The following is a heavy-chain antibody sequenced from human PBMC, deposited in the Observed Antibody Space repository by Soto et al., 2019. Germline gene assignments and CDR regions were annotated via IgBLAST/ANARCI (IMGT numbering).Heavy chain of an antibody. Sequence: ASVKVSCKASGYTFTSYYMHWVRQAPGQGLEWMGIINPSGGSTSYAQKFQGRVTMTRDTSTSTVYMELSSLRSEDTAVYCCATQRRDCSGGSCYAPYYGMDVWGQGTTVTVSS. CDR2: INPSGGST. J-gene: IGHJ6*02. CDR3: ATQRRDCSGGSCYAPYYGMDV. V-gene: IGHV1-46*01. CDR1: GYTFTSYY. D-gene: IGHD2-15*01.